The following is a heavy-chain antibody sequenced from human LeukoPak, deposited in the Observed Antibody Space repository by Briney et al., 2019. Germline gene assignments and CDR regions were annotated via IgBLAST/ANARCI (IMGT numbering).Heavy chain of an antibody. CDR3: ARAHPPYYYDSSGVIDY. CDR1: GYTFTGYY. Sequence: ASVKVSCTASGYTFTGYYMHWVRQAPGQGLEWMGWINPNSGGTNYAQKFQGRVTMTRGTSISTAYMELSRLRSDDTAVYYCARAHPPYYYDSSGVIDYWGQGTLVTVSS. V-gene: IGHV1-2*02. D-gene: IGHD3-22*01. J-gene: IGHJ4*02. CDR2: INPNSGGT.